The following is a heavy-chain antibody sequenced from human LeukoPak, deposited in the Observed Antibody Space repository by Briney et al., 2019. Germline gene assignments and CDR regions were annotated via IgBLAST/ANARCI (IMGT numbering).Heavy chain of an antibody. J-gene: IGHJ6*03. Sequence: PGGSLRLSCAVSGFTFSSYAMSWVRQAPGKGLEWVSAISGSGGSTYYADSVKGRFTISRDNSKNTLYLQMNSLRAEDTAVYYCAKDSVVGDPFFGYYYYYMDVWGKGTTVTVSS. CDR1: GFTFSSYA. CDR3: AKDSVVGDPFFGYYYYYMDV. CDR2: ISGSGGST. D-gene: IGHD3-3*01. V-gene: IGHV3-23*01.